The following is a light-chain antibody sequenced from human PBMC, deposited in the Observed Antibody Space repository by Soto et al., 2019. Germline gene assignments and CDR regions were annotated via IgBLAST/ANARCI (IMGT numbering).Light chain of an antibody. J-gene: IGLJ1*01. CDR1: SSNIGAEYD. Sequence: QSVLTQPPSVSGAPGQRVAISCAGSSSNIGAEYDVHWYQQLPGTAPKRLIYGDNNRPSGVPDRFSGSKSGTSASLAITGLQPEDEADYYCQSYDSSNVFGTGTKVTVL. CDR2: GDN. CDR3: QSYDSSNV. V-gene: IGLV1-40*01.